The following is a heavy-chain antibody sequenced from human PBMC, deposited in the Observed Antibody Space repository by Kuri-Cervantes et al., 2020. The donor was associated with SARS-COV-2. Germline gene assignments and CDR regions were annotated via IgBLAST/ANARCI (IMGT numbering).Heavy chain of an antibody. CDR1: GYTFTSYD. J-gene: IGHJ4*02. CDR3: ARGSGVVPTAPTYYFDY. CDR2: MNPNSGNT. D-gene: IGHD2-2*01. Sequence: ASVKVSCKASGYTFTSYDINWVRQATGQGLEWMGGMNPNSGNTGYAQKFQGRVTMTRNTSMSTAYMELSSLRSEDTAVYYCARGSGVVPTAPTYYFDYWGQGTLVTVSS. V-gene: IGHV1-8*01.